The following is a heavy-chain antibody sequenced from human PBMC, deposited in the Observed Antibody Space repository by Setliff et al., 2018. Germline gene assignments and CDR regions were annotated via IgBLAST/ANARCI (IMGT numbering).Heavy chain of an antibody. Sequence: HPGGSLRLSCAASGFTFSTYRMHWVRQAPGKGLEWVAVIWDDGGNKYHADSVKGRFTISRDNSKNTLYLQMNSLRAEDTAVYYCAKGDVVDGYRDWGQGTLVTVSS. CDR3: AKGDVVDGYRD. J-gene: IGHJ4*02. CDR1: GFTFSTYR. CDR2: IWDDGGNK. D-gene: IGHD5-12*01. V-gene: IGHV3-33*06.